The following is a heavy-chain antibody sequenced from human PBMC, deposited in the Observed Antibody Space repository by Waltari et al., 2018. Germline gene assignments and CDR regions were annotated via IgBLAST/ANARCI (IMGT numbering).Heavy chain of an antibody. CDR3: TPPPYYYYYGMDV. V-gene: IGHV3-15*07. CDR2: IKTRADGGTA. CDR1: GFSFRHAW. J-gene: IGHJ6*02. Sequence: EVQLVESGGGLVNPGGSLRLSCAASGFSFRHAWMNWVRQAPGKGLEWVGRIKTRADGGTADYAAPVRGRFTISRDDSQNTLYLQMNSLKTEDTAVYYCTPPPYYYYYGMDVWGQGTTVTVSS.